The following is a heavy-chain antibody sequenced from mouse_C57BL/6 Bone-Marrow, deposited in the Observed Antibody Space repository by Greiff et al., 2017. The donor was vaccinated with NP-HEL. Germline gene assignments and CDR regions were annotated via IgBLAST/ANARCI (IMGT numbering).Heavy chain of an antibody. J-gene: IGHJ2*01. CDR1: GYSFTGYY. Sequence: VQLQQSGPELVKPGASVKISCKASGYSFTGYYMNWVKQSPEKSLEWIGEINPSTGGTTYNQKFKAKATLTVDKSSSTAYMQLKSLTSEDSAVYYCASSIGTLNDYWGQGTTLTVSS. CDR2: INPSTGGT. CDR3: ASSIGTLNDY. V-gene: IGHV1-42*01.